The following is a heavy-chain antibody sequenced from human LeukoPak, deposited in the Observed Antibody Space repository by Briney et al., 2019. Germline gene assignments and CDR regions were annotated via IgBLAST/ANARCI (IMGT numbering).Heavy chain of an antibody. CDR1: GFTFSNYG. CDR3: AKDSAYYYGSGTSSSLDI. J-gene: IGHJ3*02. Sequence: GGSLRLSCAASGFTFSNYGIHWVRQAPGKGLEWVALISYDGNDKYYADSVKGRFTISRDNSKNTLYLQMNSLRAEDTAVYYCAKDSAYYYGSGTSSSLDIWGQGTMVTVSS. CDR2: ISYDGNDK. D-gene: IGHD3-10*01. V-gene: IGHV3-30*18.